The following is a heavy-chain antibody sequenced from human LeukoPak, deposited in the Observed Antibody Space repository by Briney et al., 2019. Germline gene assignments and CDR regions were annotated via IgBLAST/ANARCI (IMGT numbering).Heavy chain of an antibody. J-gene: IGHJ4*02. D-gene: IGHD7-27*01. CDR3: ARGVDAGVDY. CDR1: GYNFNSLD. V-gene: IGHV1-8*03. Sequence: GASVKVSCKSSGYNFNSLDINWVRQAPGQGLEWMGWMSPNNDDTGYAHKFQGRVTFTRNTAISTVYMELSSLRSEDTAVYYCARGVDAGVDYWGQGTLVTVSS. CDR2: MSPNNDDT.